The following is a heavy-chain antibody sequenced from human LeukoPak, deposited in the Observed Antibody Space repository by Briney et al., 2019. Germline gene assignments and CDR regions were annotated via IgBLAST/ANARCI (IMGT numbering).Heavy chain of an antibody. Sequence: PGGSLRLSCAASGFTFSSYGMHWVRQAPGKGLEWVAVISYDGSNKYYADSVKGRFTISRDNSKNTLYLQMNSLRAEDTAVYYCAKEGSIFGVVIRPYYFDYWGQGTLVPVSS. J-gene: IGHJ4*02. CDR2: ISYDGSNK. CDR3: AKEGSIFGVVIRPYYFDY. D-gene: IGHD3-3*01. CDR1: GFTFSSYG. V-gene: IGHV3-30*18.